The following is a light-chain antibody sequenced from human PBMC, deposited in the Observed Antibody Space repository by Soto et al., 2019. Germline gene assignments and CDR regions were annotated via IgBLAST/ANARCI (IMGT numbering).Light chain of an antibody. CDR3: QQYNSYSPYT. CDR1: QSISSW. V-gene: IGKV1-5*03. CDR2: KAF. Sequence: DIQMTQSPSTLFASVGDRVTITCRASQSISSWLAWYQQKPGKAPKLLIYKAFSLESGVPSRLSGSGSGTEFTLTNSSLQPDDFSTYNCQQYNSYSPYTFGQRTKLDIK. J-gene: IGKJ2*01.